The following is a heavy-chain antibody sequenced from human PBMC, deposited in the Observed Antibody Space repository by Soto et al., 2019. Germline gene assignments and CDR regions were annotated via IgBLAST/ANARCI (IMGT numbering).Heavy chain of an antibody. J-gene: IGHJ5*02. CDR3: ARVLYSTGWNWFDP. CDR1: GGSISSYY. CDR2: VYHSGST. V-gene: IGHV4-59*01. Sequence: PSETLSLTCTVSGGSISSYYWNWIRQPPGKGLEWIGYVYHSGSTKYNPSLKSRVTISVDTSKNQFSLKLSSVIAADTAVYYCARVLYSTGWNWFDPWGQGTLVTVSS. D-gene: IGHD6-19*01.